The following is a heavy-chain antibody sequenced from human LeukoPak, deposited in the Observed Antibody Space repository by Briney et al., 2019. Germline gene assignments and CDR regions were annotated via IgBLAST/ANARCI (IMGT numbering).Heavy chain of an antibody. CDR2: ISSSGRTI. Sequence: GGSLRLSCAASGFTFSSYTMNWVRQAPGKGLEWVSYISSSGRTIYYADSVKGRFTISRDNAKNTLYLQMNRLRAEDTAVYYCAREGPLWFGELLSGSTSFDYWGQGTLVTVSS. CDR1: GFTFSSYT. CDR3: AREGPLWFGELLSGSTSFDY. V-gene: IGHV3-48*04. D-gene: IGHD3-10*01. J-gene: IGHJ4*02.